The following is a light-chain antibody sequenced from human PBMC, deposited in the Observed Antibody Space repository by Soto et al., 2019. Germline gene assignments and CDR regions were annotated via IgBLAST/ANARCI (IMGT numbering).Light chain of an antibody. Sequence: QSVLTQPPSTSGTPGQRVPISCSGSSSNIGRNTVNWYQQVPGTAHKLLIYGNNQRPSGVPDRFSGSKSGTSASLAISGLQSEDEADYYCTAWDDSLDGVVFGGGTKLTVL. CDR3: TAWDDSLDGVV. V-gene: IGLV1-44*01. CDR1: SSNIGRNT. J-gene: IGLJ2*01. CDR2: GNN.